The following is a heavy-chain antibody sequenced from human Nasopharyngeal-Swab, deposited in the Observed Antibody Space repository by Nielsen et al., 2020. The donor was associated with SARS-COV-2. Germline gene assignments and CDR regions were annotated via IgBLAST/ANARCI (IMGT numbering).Heavy chain of an antibody. Sequence: SLKISCAASGYTFDDYAMHWVRQAPGRGLKWISGINWNGGRIGDADSLKGRFTISRDNAKKSLYLQMNSLRSEDTALYYCTKATSLYYYDSSGYRPWYCDYWGQGTLVTVSS. V-gene: IGHV3-9*01. CDR2: INWNGGRI. CDR3: TKATSLYYYDSSGYRPWYCDY. J-gene: IGHJ4*02. CDR1: GYTFDDYA. D-gene: IGHD3-22*01.